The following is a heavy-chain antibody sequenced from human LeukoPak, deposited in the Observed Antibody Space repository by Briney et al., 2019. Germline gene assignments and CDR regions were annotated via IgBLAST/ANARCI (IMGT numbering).Heavy chain of an antibody. D-gene: IGHD3-22*01. CDR1: GGSFSGYY. J-gene: IGHJ4*02. V-gene: IGHV4-34*01. CDR3: ARLLPPSDY. CDR2: INHSGST. Sequence: PSVTLSLTCAVYGGSFSGYYWSWIRQPPGKGLEWIGEINHSGSTNYNPSLKSRVTISVDTSKNQFSLKLSSVTAADTALYYCARLLPPSDYWGQGTLVTVSS.